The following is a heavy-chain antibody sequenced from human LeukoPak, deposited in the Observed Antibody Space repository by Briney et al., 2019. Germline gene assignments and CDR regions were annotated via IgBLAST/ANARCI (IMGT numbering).Heavy chain of an antibody. Sequence: ASVKVSCKASGYTFTSYYMHWVRQAPGQGLEWMGIINPSGGSTSYAQKFQARVTMTRDTSTSTVYMELSSLRSEDTAVYYCARDGQDIVVVPAAPYYYYGMDVWGQGTTVTVSS. CDR3: ARDGQDIVVVPAAPYYYYGMDV. CDR1: GYTFTSYY. CDR2: INPSGGST. V-gene: IGHV1-46*01. D-gene: IGHD2-2*01. J-gene: IGHJ6*02.